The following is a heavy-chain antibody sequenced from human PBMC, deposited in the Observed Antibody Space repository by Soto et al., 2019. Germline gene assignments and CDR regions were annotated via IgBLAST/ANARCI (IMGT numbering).Heavy chain of an antibody. D-gene: IGHD3-10*01. V-gene: IGHV1-18*01. CDR3: ARGVGSVSYYNQSNWFDP. J-gene: IGHJ5*02. CDR1: GYTFTNYG. Sequence: QVQLVQSGGEVKKPGASVKVSCKASGYTFTNYGISWVRQAPGQGLEWMGWINVYNGNTKYAQKVQGRVNMTTDTSTSTAYKQLRSLRSDDTAVYYCARGVGSVSYYNQSNWFDPWGQGTLVTVSS. CDR2: INVYNGNT.